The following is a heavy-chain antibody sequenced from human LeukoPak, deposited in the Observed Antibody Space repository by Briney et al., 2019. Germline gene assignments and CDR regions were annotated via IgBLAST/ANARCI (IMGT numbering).Heavy chain of an antibody. J-gene: IGHJ4*02. D-gene: IGHD3-22*01. CDR3: AKDGAQYDSSGYSDY. CDR1: GFTFSSYS. Sequence: GGSLRLSCAASGFTFSSYSMNWVRQAPGKGLEWVSYISSSSSTIYYADSVKGRFTISRDNSKNTLYLQMNSLRAEDTAVYYCAKDGAQYDSSGYSDYWGQGTLVTVSS. CDR2: ISSSSSTI. V-gene: IGHV3-48*01.